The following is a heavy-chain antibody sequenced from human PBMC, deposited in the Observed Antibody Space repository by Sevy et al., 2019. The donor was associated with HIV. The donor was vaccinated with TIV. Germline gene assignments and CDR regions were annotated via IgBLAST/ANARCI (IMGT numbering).Heavy chain of an antibody. Sequence: ASVKVSCKVSGYTLTKLSMHWVRQAPGQGLEWMGGFDPEDGETIYAPKFQGRVTMTEDTSTDTAYMELSSLRSEDTAVYYCTTMEFYYDTYVYLNGDYWGQGTLVTVSS. D-gene: IGHD3-22*01. CDR1: GYTLTKLS. V-gene: IGHV1-24*01. J-gene: IGHJ4*02. CDR3: TTMEFYYDTYVYLNGDY. CDR2: FDPEDGET.